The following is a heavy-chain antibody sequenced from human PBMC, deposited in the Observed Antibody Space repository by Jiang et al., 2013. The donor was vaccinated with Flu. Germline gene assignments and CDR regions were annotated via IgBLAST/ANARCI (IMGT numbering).Heavy chain of an antibody. CDR1: GFIFNHYG. J-gene: IGHJ4*02. CDR2: ISYDGSNE. Sequence: ASGFIFNHYGLHWVRQAPGKGLEWVAVISYDGSNEYYADSVKGRFIISRDNSKNTLYLEMNSLRAEDTALYYCAKDRAYLDPWSGYLTPDYWGQGAQVTVSS. D-gene: IGHD3-3*01. CDR3: AKDRAYLDPWSGYLTPDY. V-gene: IGHV3-30*18.